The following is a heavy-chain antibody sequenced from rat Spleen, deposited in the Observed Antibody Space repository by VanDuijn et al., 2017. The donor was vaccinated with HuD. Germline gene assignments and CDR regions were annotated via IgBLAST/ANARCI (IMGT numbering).Heavy chain of an antibody. CDR1: GLSLTSNR. V-gene: IGHV2-47*01. CDR2: IWSSRVT. D-gene: IGHD1-5*01. Sequence: QVQLKESGPGLVQPSQTLSLTCTVSGLSLTSNRVSCIRQRPGKGQDWNGEIWSSRVTDYKSVIKFRLGISRDTSKRQVFLKINSLQTEDTATYYCASTYLYKIDYWGQGVMVTVSS. CDR3: ASTYLYKIDY. J-gene: IGHJ2*01.